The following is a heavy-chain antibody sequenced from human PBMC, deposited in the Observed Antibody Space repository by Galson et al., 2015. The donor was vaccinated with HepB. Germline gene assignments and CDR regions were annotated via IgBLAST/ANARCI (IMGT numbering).Heavy chain of an antibody. CDR2: INHSGST. J-gene: IGHJ4*02. CDR1: GGSFSGYY. Sequence: SETLSLTCAVYGGSFSGYYWSWIRQPPGKGLEWIGEINHSGSTNYNPSLKSRVTISVDTSKNQFSLKLSSVTAADTAVYYCARAPPRIVVVVAATPSGAAFFDYWGQGTLVTVSS. V-gene: IGHV4-34*01. CDR3: ARAPPRIVVVVAATPSGAAFFDY. D-gene: IGHD2-15*01.